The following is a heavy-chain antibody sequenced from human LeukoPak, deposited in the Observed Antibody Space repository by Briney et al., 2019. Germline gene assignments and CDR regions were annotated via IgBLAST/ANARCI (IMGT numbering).Heavy chain of an antibody. J-gene: IGHJ4*02. CDR3: ATQSITIFGVVPTFDY. CDR2: FDPEDGET. V-gene: IGHV1-24*01. D-gene: IGHD3-3*01. Sequence: GASVKVSCKVSGYTLTELSMHWVRQAPGKGLEWKGGFDPEDGETIYAQKFQGRVTMTEDTSTDTAYMELSSLRSEDTAVYYCATQSITIFGVVPTFDYWGQGTLVTVSS. CDR1: GYTLTELS.